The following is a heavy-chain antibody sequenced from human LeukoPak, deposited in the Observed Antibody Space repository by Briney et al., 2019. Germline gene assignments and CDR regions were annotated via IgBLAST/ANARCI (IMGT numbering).Heavy chain of an antibody. D-gene: IGHD6-19*01. V-gene: IGHV4-59*12. CDR3: AIRIAVASPYYFDY. J-gene: IGHJ4*02. CDR2: ISYSGVT. CDR1: GGSISSYY. Sequence: SETLSLTCTFSGGSISSYYRSWIQQPSGKGLEWIGFISYSGVTNYNPSLKSRVTISLDTSKNQFSLRLTSVTAADTAVYYCAIRIAVASPYYFDYWGRGTLVTVSS.